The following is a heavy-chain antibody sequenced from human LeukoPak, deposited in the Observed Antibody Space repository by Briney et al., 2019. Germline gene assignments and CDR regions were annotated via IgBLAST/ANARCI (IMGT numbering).Heavy chain of an antibody. Sequence: GGSLRLSCAASGFTFSSYEMNWVRQAPGKGLEWVSYIISSGSTIYYADSVKGRFTISRDNAKTSLYLQMNSLRAEDTAVYYCAREICGGDCYSGWFDPWGQGTLVTVSS. CDR2: IISSGSTI. CDR3: AREICGGDCYSGWFDP. V-gene: IGHV3-48*03. J-gene: IGHJ5*02. D-gene: IGHD2-21*02. CDR1: GFTFSSYE.